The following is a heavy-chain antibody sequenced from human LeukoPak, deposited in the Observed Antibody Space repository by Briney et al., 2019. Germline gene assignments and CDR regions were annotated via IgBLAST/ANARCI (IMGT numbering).Heavy chain of an antibody. J-gene: IGHJ5*02. CDR1: GGTFISYA. D-gene: IGHD3-10*01. CDR3: ARDRGYYYGSGSSYNWFDP. Sequence: ASVKVSCKASGGTFISYAISWVRQAPGQGLEWMGGIIPIFGTANYAQKFQGRVTITADESTSTAYMELSSLRSEDTAVYYCARDRGYYYGSGSSYNWFDPWGQGTLVTVSS. CDR2: IIPIFGTA. V-gene: IGHV1-69*01.